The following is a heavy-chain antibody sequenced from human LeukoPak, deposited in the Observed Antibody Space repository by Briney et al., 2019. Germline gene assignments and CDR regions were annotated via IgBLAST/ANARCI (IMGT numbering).Heavy chain of an antibody. V-gene: IGHV3-48*02. Sequence: GGSLRLSCAASGFTFSSFSMNWVGQAPGKGLEWVSYISSGSTTIYYADSVKGRFTISRDNAENSLYLRMNSLRDEDTAVYYCARDYLSTFDQWGQGTLVTVSS. CDR3: ARDYLSTFDQ. CDR1: GFTFSSFS. D-gene: IGHD3-16*02. J-gene: IGHJ4*02. CDR2: ISSGSTTI.